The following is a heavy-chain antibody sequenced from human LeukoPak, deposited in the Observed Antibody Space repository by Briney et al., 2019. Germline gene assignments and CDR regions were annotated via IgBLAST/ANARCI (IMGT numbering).Heavy chain of an antibody. CDR2: IYYSGST. V-gene: IGHV4-39*07. CDR3: ARESFEYYYMDV. Sequence: PSETLSLTCTVSGGSISSSSFYWGWIRQPPGKGLEWIGSIYYSGSTSYSPSLKSRVTMSVDTSTNQFSLKLTSVTAADTAVYYCARESFEYYYMDVWAKGPRSPFP. CDR1: GGSISSSSFY. D-gene: IGHD6-6*01. J-gene: IGHJ6*03.